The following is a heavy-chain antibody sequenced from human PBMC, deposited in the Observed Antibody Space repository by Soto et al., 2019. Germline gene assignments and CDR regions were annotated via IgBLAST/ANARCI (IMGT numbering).Heavy chain of an antibody. Sequence: GASVKVSCKASGYTFTYRYLHWVRQAPGQALEWMGWITPFNGNTNYAQKFQDRVTITRDRSMSTAYMELSSLRSEDTAMYYCAFGYDHLGMDVWGKGTTVTVSS. J-gene: IGHJ6*03. CDR2: ITPFNGNT. CDR1: GYTFTYRY. CDR3: AFGYDHLGMDV. D-gene: IGHD5-12*01. V-gene: IGHV1-45*02.